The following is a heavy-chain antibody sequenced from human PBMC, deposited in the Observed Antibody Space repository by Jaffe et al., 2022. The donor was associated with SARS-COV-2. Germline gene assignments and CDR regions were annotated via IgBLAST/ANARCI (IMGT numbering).Heavy chain of an antibody. CDR3: ARGGRDYYGSGSYYNGPWFDP. D-gene: IGHD3-10*01. J-gene: IGHJ5*02. V-gene: IGHV1-3*01. Sequence: QVQLVQSGAEVKKPGASVKVSCKASGYTFTSYAMHWVRQAPGQRLEWMGWINAGNGNTKYSQKFQGRVTITRDTSASTAYMELSSLRSEDTAVYYCARGGRDYYGSGSYYNGPWFDPWGQGTLVTVSS. CDR1: GYTFTSYA. CDR2: INAGNGNT.